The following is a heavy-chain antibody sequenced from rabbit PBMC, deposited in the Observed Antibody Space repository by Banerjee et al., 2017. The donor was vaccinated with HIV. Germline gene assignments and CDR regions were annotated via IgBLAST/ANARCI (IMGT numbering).Heavy chain of an antibody. CDR3: ASDYYTYTYATYTLDL. D-gene: IGHD6-1*01. CDR1: GFSFSSSYY. V-gene: IGHV1S40*01. CDR2: IYNGDGST. Sequence: QSLEESGGGLVQPEGSLTLTCTASGFSFSSSYYMCWVRQAPGKGLEWIACIYNGDGSTYYASWAKGRFTISKTSSTTVTLQMTSLTAADTATYFCASDYYTYTYATYTLDLWGQGTLVTVS. J-gene: IGHJ4*01.